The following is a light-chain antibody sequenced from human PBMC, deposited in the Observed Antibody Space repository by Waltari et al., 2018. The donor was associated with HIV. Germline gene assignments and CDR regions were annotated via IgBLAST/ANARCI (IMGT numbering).Light chain of an antibody. CDR3: QSYDSNNVL. CDR2: EDN. J-gene: IGLJ2*01. CDR1: SGSIASYY. Sequence: NFMLTQPHSVSESPGKTVIISCSRSSGSIASYYVQWYQQRPGSSPTTVIYEDNQRPSGFPDRFSGSIDSSANSASLTSSGLKTEDEADYYCQSYDSNNVLFGGGTKLTVL. V-gene: IGLV6-57*01.